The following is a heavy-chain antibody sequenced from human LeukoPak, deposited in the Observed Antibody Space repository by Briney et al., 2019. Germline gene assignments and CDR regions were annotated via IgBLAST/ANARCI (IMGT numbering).Heavy chain of an antibody. CDR2: ISSSSSYI. D-gene: IGHD6-13*01. J-gene: IGHJ4*02. CDR1: GFTFSSYS. CDR3: ARAIAAAGTD. V-gene: IGHV3-21*01. Sequence: KSGGSLRLSCAASGFTFSSYSMNWVRRAPGKGLEWVSSISSSSSYIYYADSVKGRFTISRDNAKNSLYLQMNSLRAEDTAVYYCARAIAAAGTDWGQGTLVTVSS.